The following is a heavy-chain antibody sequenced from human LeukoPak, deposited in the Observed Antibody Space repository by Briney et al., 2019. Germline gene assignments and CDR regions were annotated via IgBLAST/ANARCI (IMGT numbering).Heavy chain of an antibody. CDR2: ISSSGSTI. CDR3: ARELYYYDSSGYSD. J-gene: IGHJ4*02. V-gene: IGHV3-48*03. CDR1: GFTFSSYA. D-gene: IGHD3-22*01. Sequence: GGSLRLSCAASGFTFSSYAMSWVRQAPGKGLEWVSYISSSGSTIYYADSVKGRFTISRDNAKNSLYLQMNSLRAEDTAVYYCARELYYYDSSGYSDWGQGTLVTVSS.